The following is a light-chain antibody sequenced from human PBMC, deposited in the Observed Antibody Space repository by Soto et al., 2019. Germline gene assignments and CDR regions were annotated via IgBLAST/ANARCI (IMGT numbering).Light chain of an antibody. CDR3: QQYGGSPYT. CDR2: GVS. V-gene: IGKV3-20*01. J-gene: IGKJ2*01. CDR1: QTINSG. Sequence: EIVLTQSPGTLSLSPGERATLSCRASQTINSGLAWYQHKRGQAPRLLIYGVSVRAIGIPDRFGGSGSGTDFTLTISRLEPEDFAVYFCQQYGGSPYTFGQGTKVEIK.